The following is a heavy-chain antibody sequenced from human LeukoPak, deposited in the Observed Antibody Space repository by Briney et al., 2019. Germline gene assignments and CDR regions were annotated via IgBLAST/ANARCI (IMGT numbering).Heavy chain of an antibody. D-gene: IGHD6-25*01. Sequence: GGSLRLSCAASGFTVSNDFMTWVRQAPGKGLEWVSVIYSAGSTYYADSAKGRFTISRDNSKNTLYLLMKSLRAEDTAVYYCARDRGGDYWYFDLCCLGTLVTVSS. J-gene: IGHJ2*01. CDR1: GFTVSNDF. CDR3: ARDRGGDYWYFDL. CDR2: IYSAGST. V-gene: IGHV3-53*01.